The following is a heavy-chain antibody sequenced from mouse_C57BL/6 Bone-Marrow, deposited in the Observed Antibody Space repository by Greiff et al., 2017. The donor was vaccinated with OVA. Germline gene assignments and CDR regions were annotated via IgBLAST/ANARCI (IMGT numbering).Heavy chain of an antibody. CDR1: GYTFTSYW. CDR3: TTASVSLYYFDY. Sequence: VQLKESGTVLARPGASVKMSCKTSGYTFTSYWMHWVKQRPGPGLEWIGAIYPGNSDTSYNQKFKGKAKLTAVTSASTPYMELSSLTNEDSAVYNCTTASVSLYYFDYWGQGTTLTVSS. V-gene: IGHV1-5*01. D-gene: IGHD6-2*01. CDR2: IYPGNSDT. J-gene: IGHJ2*01.